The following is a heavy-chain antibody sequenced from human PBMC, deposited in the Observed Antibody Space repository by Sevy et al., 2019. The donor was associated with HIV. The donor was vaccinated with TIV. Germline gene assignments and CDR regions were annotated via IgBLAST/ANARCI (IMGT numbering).Heavy chain of an antibody. J-gene: IGHJ3*02. CDR3: ASVPRYTGGAFDI. V-gene: IGHV3-30-3*01. Sequence: GGSLRLSCAASGFTFSSYAMHWVRQAPGKGLEWVAVISYDGSNKYYADSVKGRFTISRDNSKNTLYLQMNSLSAEDTAVYYCASVPRYTGGAFDIWGQGTMVTVSS. D-gene: IGHD1-1*01. CDR2: ISYDGSNK. CDR1: GFTFSSYA.